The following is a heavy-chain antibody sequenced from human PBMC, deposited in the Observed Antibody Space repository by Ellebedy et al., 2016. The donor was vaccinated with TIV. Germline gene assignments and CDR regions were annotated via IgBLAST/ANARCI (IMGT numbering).Heavy chain of an antibody. V-gene: IGHV3-13*01. CDR3: TRATSGFDL. CDR1: GFTFSSHD. CDR2: IGTAGDT. Sequence: GESLKISCAASGFTFSSHDMHCVRQATGKGLEWVSAIGTAGDTYYPDSVRGRFTISRENAKNSLYLQMNSLRAEDTAVYYCTRATSGFDLWGRGTLVTVSS. J-gene: IGHJ2*01. D-gene: IGHD6-19*01.